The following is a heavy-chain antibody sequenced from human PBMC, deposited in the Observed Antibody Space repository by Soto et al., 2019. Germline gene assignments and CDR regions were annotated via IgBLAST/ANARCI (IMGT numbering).Heavy chain of an antibody. CDR3: ARGYQLLSGWFDP. D-gene: IGHD2-2*01. CDR2: IYTSGST. V-gene: IGHV4-4*07. Sequence: QVQLQESGPGLVKPSETLSLTCSVSGGSISSYSWSWIRQPAGKGLEWIGRIYTSGSTNYNPSLKSRVTMSVDTSKNHFSLKLSSVTAVDTAVYYCARGYQLLSGWFDPWGQGTLVTVSS. CDR1: GGSISSYS. J-gene: IGHJ5*02.